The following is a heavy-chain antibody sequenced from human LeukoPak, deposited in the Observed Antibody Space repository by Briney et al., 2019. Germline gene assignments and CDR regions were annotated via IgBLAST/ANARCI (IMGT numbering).Heavy chain of an antibody. J-gene: IGHJ6*04. V-gene: IGHV3-21*01. CDR3: ARVFVVVTADYYYGMDV. CDR2: ISSSSSYI. Sequence: EGSLRLSCAASGFTFSSYSMNWVRQAPGKGLEWVSSISSSSSYIYYADSVKGRSTISRDNAKNSLYLQMNSLRAEDTAVYYCARVFVVVTADYYYGMDVWGKGTTVTVSS. D-gene: IGHD2-21*02. CDR1: GFTFSSYS.